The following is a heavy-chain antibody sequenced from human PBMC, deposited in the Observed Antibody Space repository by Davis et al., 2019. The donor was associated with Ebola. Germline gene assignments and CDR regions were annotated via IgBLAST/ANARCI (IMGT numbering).Heavy chain of an antibody. CDR3: ARKLGRYYGMDV. V-gene: IGHV1-8*01. Sequence: AASVKVSCKVSDYTLREISMHWVRQAPGQGLEWMGRINPNSGNTGYAQKFQGRVTMTRDTSINTAYMELSSLRSEDTAVYYCARKLGRYYGMDVWGRGTTVTVSS. CDR2: INPNSGNT. CDR1: DYTLREIS. D-gene: IGHD1-14*01. J-gene: IGHJ6*04.